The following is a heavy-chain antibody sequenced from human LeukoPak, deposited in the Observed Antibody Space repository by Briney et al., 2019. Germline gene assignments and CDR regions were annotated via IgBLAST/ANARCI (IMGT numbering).Heavy chain of an antibody. Sequence: GASVKVSCKASGGTFSSYAISWVRQAPGQGLEWMGGIIPIFGTANYAQKFQGRVTITADESTSTAYMELSSPRSEDTAVYYCARVGQQLLSSLYNWFDPWGQGTLVTVSS. CDR1: GGTFSSYA. D-gene: IGHD2-2*01. CDR2: IIPIFGTA. CDR3: ARVGQQLLSSLYNWFDP. J-gene: IGHJ5*02. V-gene: IGHV1-69*13.